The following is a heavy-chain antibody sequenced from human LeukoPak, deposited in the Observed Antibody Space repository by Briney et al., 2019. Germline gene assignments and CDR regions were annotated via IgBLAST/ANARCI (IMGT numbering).Heavy chain of an antibody. J-gene: IGHJ4*02. Sequence: GGSLRLSCAASGFTFSSYWMHWVRQAPGKGLVWVSRINSDGSSTSYADSVKGRFTISRDNAKNTLYLQMNSLRTEDTAVYYCAKISWGSEFDYWGQGTLVTVSS. D-gene: IGHD2-15*01. CDR1: GFTFSSYW. V-gene: IGHV3-74*01. CDR2: INSDGSST. CDR3: AKISWGSEFDY.